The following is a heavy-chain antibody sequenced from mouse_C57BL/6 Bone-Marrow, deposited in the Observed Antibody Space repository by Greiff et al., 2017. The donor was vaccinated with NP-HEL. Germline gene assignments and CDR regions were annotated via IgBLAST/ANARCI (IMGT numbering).Heavy chain of an antibody. Sequence: DVKLVESGGDLVKPGGSLKLSCAASGFTFSSYGMSWVRQTPDKRLEWVATISSGGSYTYYPDSVKGRFTISRDNAKNTLYLQMSSLKSEDTAMYYCARGTAQATAWFAYWGQGTLVTVSA. J-gene: IGHJ3*01. CDR2: ISSGGSYT. V-gene: IGHV5-6*02. D-gene: IGHD3-2*02. CDR3: ARGTAQATAWFAY. CDR1: GFTFSSYG.